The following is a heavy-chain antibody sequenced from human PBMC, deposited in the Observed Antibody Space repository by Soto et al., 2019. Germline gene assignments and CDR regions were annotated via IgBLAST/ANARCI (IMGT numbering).Heavy chain of an antibody. Sequence: QVQLVQSGAEVKKPGASVKVSCKASGYTFTSYGISWVRQAPGQGLEWMGWISAYNGNTNYAQKLQGRVTMTTDTSTSTAYMELRSLRSDDPGVYDCAREGEASVRAVISPLWTHGMDVWGQGTTVTVSS. CDR1: GYTFTSYG. J-gene: IGHJ6*02. V-gene: IGHV1-18*04. CDR2: ISAYNGNT. D-gene: IGHD3-10*02. CDR3: AREGEASVRAVISPLWTHGMDV.